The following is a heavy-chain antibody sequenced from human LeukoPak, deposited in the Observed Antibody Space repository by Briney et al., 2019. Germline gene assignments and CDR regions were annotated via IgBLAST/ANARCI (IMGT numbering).Heavy chain of an antibody. CDR3: ARGGERLAATRY. J-gene: IGHJ4*02. CDR2: IYSGGST. D-gene: IGHD6-13*01. CDR1: GFTVTSNY. Sequence: GGSLRLSCAASGFTVTSNYLSWVRQAPGKGLEWVSVIYSGGSTYYSDSVKGRFTISTDNSKNTLYLQMNSLRAEDTAVYYCARGGERLAATRYWGQGTLVTVSS. V-gene: IGHV3-66*01.